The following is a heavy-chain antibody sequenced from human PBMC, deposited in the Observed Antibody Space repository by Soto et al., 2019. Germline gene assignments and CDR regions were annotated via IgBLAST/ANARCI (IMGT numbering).Heavy chain of an antibody. V-gene: IGHV1-69*01. D-gene: IGHD2-8*02. CDR2: IIPIFGTA. Sequence: QVQLVQSGAEVKKPGSSVKVSCKASGGTFSSYAISWVRQAPGQGLEWMGGIIPIFGTANYAQKFQGRVTITADECTGTGYMEMGSVRSEDTAVYYCARGATVVTPGGVSAFDSWGQGTMVTVSS. J-gene: IGHJ3*02. CDR3: ARGATVVTPGGVSAFDS. CDR1: GGTFSSYA.